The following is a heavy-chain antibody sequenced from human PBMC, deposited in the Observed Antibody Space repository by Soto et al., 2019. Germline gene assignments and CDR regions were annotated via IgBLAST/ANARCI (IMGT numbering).Heavy chain of an antibody. CDR1: GYSFTSYW. CDR3: ASGIAARPPYYYYGMDV. Sequence: PGESKKISCKGSGYSFTSYWIGWVRQMPGKRLEWMRIIYPGDSDTRYSPSFQGHVTISADNSISTAYLQWSSLKASDTAMYYCASGIAARPPYYYYGMDVWGQGTTVTVSS. CDR2: IYPGDSDT. J-gene: IGHJ6*02. V-gene: IGHV5-51*01. D-gene: IGHD6-6*01.